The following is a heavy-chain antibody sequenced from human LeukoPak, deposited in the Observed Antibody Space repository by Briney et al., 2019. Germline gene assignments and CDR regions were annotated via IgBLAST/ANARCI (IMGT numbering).Heavy chain of an antibody. D-gene: IGHD4-17*01. CDR3: ARALTAVSQ. V-gene: IGHV1-18*01. CDR2: ISAYNGNT. Sequence: ASVKVSCKASGYTFTTSGISWVRQAPGQGPEWMGWISAYNGNTNYAQKLQGRVTMTTDTSTGTAYMELRNRRSDDTAVYYCARALTAVSQWGQGTLVTVSS. J-gene: IGHJ4*02. CDR1: GYTFTTSG.